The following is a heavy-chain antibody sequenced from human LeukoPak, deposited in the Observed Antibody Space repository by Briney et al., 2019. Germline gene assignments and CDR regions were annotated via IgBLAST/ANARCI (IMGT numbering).Heavy chain of an antibody. CDR2: IYYSGST. Sequence: SETLSLTCTVSGGSISSYYWSWIRQPPGKGLEWIGYIYYSGSTNYNPSLKSRVTISVDTSKNQFSLKLSSVTAADTAVYYCARQKGLEPWYFDLWGRGTLVTVSS. CDR1: GGSISSYY. J-gene: IGHJ2*01. V-gene: IGHV4-59*08. CDR3: ARQKGLEPWYFDL.